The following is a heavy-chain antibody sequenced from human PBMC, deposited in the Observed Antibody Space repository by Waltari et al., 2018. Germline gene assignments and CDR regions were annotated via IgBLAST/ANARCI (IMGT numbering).Heavy chain of an antibody. CDR3: AADNGIAVAGTTWYFDL. D-gene: IGHD6-19*01. CDR1: GFTFTSSA. CDR2: IVVGSGNT. V-gene: IGHV1-58*02. Sequence: QMQLVQSGPEVKKPGTSVKVSCKASGFTFTSSAMQWVRQARGQRLEWIGWIVVGSGNTNYAQKFQERVTITRDMSTSTAYMELSSLRSEDTAVYYCAADNGIAVAGTTWYFDLWGRGTLVTVSS. J-gene: IGHJ2*01.